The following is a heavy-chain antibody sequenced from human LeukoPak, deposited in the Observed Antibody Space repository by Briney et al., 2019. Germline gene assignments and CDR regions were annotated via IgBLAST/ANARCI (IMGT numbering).Heavy chain of an antibody. Sequence: ASVKVSRKVSGYTLTELSMHWVRQAPGKGIEWMGGFDPEDGETIYAQKFQGRVTMTEDTSTDTVYMELSSLRSEDTAVYYCATEGCSGGSCQFDYWGQGTLVTVAS. CDR1: GYTLTELS. V-gene: IGHV1-24*01. D-gene: IGHD2-15*01. CDR2: FDPEDGET. J-gene: IGHJ4*02. CDR3: ATEGCSGGSCQFDY.